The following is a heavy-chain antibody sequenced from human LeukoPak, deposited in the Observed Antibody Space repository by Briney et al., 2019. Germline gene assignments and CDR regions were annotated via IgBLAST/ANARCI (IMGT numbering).Heavy chain of an antibody. Sequence: GASVKVSCKASGYTFTSYDINWVRQAPGQGLEWMGWMNPNSGNTGYAQKFEGRVTITRNTSISPAYMELSRLRSEDTAVYYCARAPRITMVRGVIYWFDPWGQGTLVTVSS. D-gene: IGHD3-10*01. V-gene: IGHV1-8*03. J-gene: IGHJ5*02. CDR1: GYTFTSYD. CDR2: MNPNSGNT. CDR3: ARAPRITMVRGVIYWFDP.